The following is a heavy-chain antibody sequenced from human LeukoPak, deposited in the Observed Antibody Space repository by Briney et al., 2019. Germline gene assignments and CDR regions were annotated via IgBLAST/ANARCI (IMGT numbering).Heavy chain of an antibody. Sequence: PGGSLRLSCAASGFTFSSHWMSWVRQAPGKGLEWVANINLDGSEKYYVDSVKGRFTISRDNAKNSLYLQMNSLRAEDTAVYYCARDRVVVSMEGFDYWGQGTLVTVSS. CDR3: ARDRVVVSMEGFDY. CDR2: INLDGSEK. D-gene: IGHD2-2*01. J-gene: IGHJ4*02. V-gene: IGHV3-7*01. CDR1: GFTFSSHW.